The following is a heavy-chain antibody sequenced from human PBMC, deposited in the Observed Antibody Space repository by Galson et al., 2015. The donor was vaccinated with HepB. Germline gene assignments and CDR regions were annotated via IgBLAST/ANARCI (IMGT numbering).Heavy chain of an antibody. CDR2: IYWDDDK. D-gene: IGHD3-3*01. Sequence: PALVKPTQTLTLTCTFSGFSLSTSGVGVGWIRQPPGKALEWLALIYWDDDKRYSPSLKSRLTITKDTSKNQVVLTMTNMDPVDTATYYCARTYYDFWSGWYNWFDPWGQGTLVTVSS. CDR3: ARTYYDFWSGWYNWFDP. V-gene: IGHV2-5*02. CDR1: GFSLSTSGVG. J-gene: IGHJ5*02.